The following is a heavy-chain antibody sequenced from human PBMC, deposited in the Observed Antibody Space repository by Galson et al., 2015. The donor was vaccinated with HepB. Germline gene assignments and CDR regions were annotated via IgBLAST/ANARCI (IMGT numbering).Heavy chain of an antibody. CDR3: ARKRIKQQIAY. V-gene: IGHV4-34*01. J-gene: IGHJ4*02. D-gene: IGHD6-13*01. Sequence: ETLSLTCALYGGSFSGYYWSWIRQPPGKGLEWIGEINHSGSANYNPSLKSRVTISVDTSKNQFSLKLSSVTAADTAVYYCARKRIKQQIAYWGQGTLVTVSS. CDR1: GGSFSGYY. CDR2: INHSGSA.